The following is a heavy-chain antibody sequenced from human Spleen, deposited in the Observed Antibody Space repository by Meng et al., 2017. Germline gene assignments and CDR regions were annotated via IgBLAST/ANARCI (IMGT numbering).Heavy chain of an antibody. D-gene: IGHD4-23*01. CDR3: ARGYGGNFVY. J-gene: IGHJ4*02. CDR2: IYYSGST. V-gene: IGHV4-59*01. CDR1: GDSIRSNY. Sequence: SETLSLTCTVSGDSIRSNYWSWIRQPPGKGLEWIGYIYYSGSTNYNPSLKSRVTMSVDTSKNQFSLKLSSVTAADTAVYYCARGYGGNFVYWGQGTLVTVSS.